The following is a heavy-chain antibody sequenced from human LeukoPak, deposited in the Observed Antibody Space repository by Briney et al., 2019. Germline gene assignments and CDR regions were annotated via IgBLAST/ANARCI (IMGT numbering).Heavy chain of an antibody. D-gene: IGHD1-1*01. CDR2: IFYSGST. CDR1: GGSISTSNYS. J-gene: IGHJ5*02. Sequence: SETLSLTCTVSGGSISTSNYSWGWIRQPPGKGLEWIGNIFYSGSTYYSPSLKSRVTISVDTSKNQFSLKLSSVTAADTAVYYCAGDGGGTGTTWWFDPWGEGTLVTVSS. CDR3: AGDGGGTGTTWWFDP. V-gene: IGHV4-39*07.